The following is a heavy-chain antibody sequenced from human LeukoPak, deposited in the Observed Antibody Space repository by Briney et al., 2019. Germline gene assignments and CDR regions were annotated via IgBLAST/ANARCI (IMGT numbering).Heavy chain of an antibody. J-gene: IGHJ4*02. Sequence: ASEKVSCKASGYTFTYRYLHWVRQAPGQALEWMGWITPFNGNTDYAQKFQDRVTITRDRSMSTAYMELSSLRSEDTAMYYCASDITMVRGATIDYWGQGTLVTVSS. CDR3: ASDITMVRGATIDY. CDR1: GYTFTYRY. V-gene: IGHV1-45*02. CDR2: ITPFNGNT. D-gene: IGHD3-10*01.